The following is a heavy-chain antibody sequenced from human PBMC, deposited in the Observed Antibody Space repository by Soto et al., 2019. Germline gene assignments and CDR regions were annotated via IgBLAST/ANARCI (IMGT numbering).Heavy chain of an antibody. V-gene: IGHV3-33*01. D-gene: IGHD2-2*01. J-gene: IGHJ4*02. CDR1: GFTFSSYG. CDR2: IWYAGSNK. Sequence: QVQLVESGGGVVQPGRSLRLSCAASGFTFSSYGMHWVRQAPGKGLEWVAIIWYAGSNKYYADSVKGRFTISRDNSKNTRYLQTNSLRVEDRAVYYCARAYCTTSCYVFAYWVQGALVTVTS. CDR3: ARAYCTTSCYVFAY.